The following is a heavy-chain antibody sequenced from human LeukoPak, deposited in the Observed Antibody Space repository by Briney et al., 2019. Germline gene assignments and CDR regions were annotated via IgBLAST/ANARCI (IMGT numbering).Heavy chain of an antibody. Sequence: GASVKVSCKASGYTFTGYYMHWVRQAPGQGLEWMGWIYPNSGGTNYAQKFQGRVTMTRDTSISTAYMELSRLRSDDTAVYYCARVPYYYDSSGYYPFWGQGTLVTVSS. CDR3: ARVPYYYDSSGYYPF. J-gene: IGHJ4*02. D-gene: IGHD3-22*01. CDR1: GYTFTGYY. V-gene: IGHV1-2*02. CDR2: IYPNSGGT.